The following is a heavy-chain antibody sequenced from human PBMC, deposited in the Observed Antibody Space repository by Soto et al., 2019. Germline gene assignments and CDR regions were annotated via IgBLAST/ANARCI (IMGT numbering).Heavy chain of an antibody. CDR2: ISGYNGNT. V-gene: IGHV1-18*01. J-gene: IGHJ4*02. D-gene: IGHD5-12*01. CDR1: GYTFTTYG. Sequence: ASVKVSCKASGYTFTTYGITSLRQAPGQGLEWMGWISGYNGNTNYAQKFQGRVTMAADTSTSTAFMELRSLRSDDTAVYYCARDRAGYSGYGQDWGQGTQVTVSS. CDR3: ARDRAGYSGYGQD.